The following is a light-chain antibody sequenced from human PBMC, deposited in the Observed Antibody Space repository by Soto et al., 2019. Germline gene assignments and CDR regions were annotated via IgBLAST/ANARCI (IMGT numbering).Light chain of an antibody. V-gene: IGLV2-14*01. J-gene: IGLJ1*01. Sequence: QSALTQPASVSGSPGQSIIISCTGTSSDVGAYNYVSWYQQYPGKAPKLMIYDVANRPSGVSDRFSGSKSGSTASLTISGLQAEDEAHYYCSSYTSSSTPYVFGTGTQLTVL. CDR1: SSDVGAYNY. CDR2: DVA. CDR3: SSYTSSSTPYV.